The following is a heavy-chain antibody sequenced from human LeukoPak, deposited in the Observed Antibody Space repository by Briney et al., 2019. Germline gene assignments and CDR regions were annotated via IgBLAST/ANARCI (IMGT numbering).Heavy chain of an antibody. CDR3: ARDTRAMYYYDSSGYYWEYYFDY. Sequence: SETLSLTCAVYGGSFSGYYWSWIRQPQGKGLEWIGEINHSGSTNYNPSLKSRVTISVDTSKNQFSLKLSSVTAADTAVYYCARDTRAMYYYDSSGYYWEYYFDYWGQGTLVTVSS. D-gene: IGHD3-22*01. J-gene: IGHJ4*02. CDR2: INHSGST. CDR1: GGSFSGYY. V-gene: IGHV4-34*09.